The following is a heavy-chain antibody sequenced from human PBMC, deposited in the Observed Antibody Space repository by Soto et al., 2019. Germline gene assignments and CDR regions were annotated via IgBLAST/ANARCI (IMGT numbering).Heavy chain of an antibody. D-gene: IGHD1-1*01. CDR2: VSHDGINK. V-gene: IGHV3-30-3*01. J-gene: IGHJ4*02. CDR1: EFTFNTYA. CDR3: ARGPETVWNFYFDH. Sequence: QVQLVESGGGVVQPGRSLRLSCAASEFTFNTYAMHWVRQAPGKGLEWVAVVSHDGINKYYADSVKGRFTISRDNSMNTLYLQMNSLTAEDTAVYYCARGPETVWNFYFDHWGQGTLVTVSS.